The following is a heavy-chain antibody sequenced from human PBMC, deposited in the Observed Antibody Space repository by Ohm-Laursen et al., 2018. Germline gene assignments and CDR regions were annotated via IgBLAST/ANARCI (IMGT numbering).Heavy chain of an antibody. CDR3: ARGYSGHDYYFDY. CDR1: GGSVSSDSYY. Sequence: SETLSLTCTLSGGSVSSDSYYWSWIRQPPGKGLEWIGYIYYRGSTNYNPSLKSRVSFSIDTPKNRFSLQLNSVTAADTAIYYCARGYSGHDYYFDYWGQGALVTVSS. CDR2: IYYRGST. V-gene: IGHV4-61*01. D-gene: IGHD5-12*01. J-gene: IGHJ4*02.